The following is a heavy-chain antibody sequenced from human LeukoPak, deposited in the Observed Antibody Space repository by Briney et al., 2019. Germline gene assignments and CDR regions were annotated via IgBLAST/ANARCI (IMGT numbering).Heavy chain of an antibody. V-gene: IGHV4-59*08. CDR3: ARQGYRYYFDY. CDR2: IYYSGST. Sequence: SETLSLTCTVPGGSISSYYWSWIRQPPGKGLEWIGYIYYSGSTNYNPSLKSRVTISVDTSKDQFSLKLSSVTAADTAVYYCARQGYRYYFDYWGQGTLVTVSS. D-gene: IGHD1-1*01. J-gene: IGHJ4*02. CDR1: GGSISSYY.